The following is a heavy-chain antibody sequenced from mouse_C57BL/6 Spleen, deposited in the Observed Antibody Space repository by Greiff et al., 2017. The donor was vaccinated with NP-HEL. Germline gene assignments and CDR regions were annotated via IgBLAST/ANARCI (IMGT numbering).Heavy chain of an antibody. V-gene: IGHV1-82*01. CDR2: IYPGDGDT. J-gene: IGHJ4*01. D-gene: IGHD2-5*01. Sequence: QVQLQQSGPELVKPGASVKISCKASGYAFSSSRMNWVKQRPGKGLEWIGRIYPGDGDTNYNGKFKGQATLTADKSSSTAYMQLSSLTSEDSAVYFCARSDSKAMDYWGQGTSVTVSS. CDR1: GYAFSSSR. CDR3: ARSDSKAMDY.